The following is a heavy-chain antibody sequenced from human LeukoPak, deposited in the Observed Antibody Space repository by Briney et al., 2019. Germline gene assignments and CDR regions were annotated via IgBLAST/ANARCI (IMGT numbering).Heavy chain of an antibody. CDR2: INHSGST. D-gene: IGHD5-18*01. J-gene: IGHJ4*02. Sequence: PSETLSLTCAVYGGSFSGYYWSWIRQPPGKGLEWIGEINHSGSTNYNPSLKSRVTISVDTSKNQFSLKLSSVTAADTAVYYCARRQRGYSYGTRIDYWGQGTLVTVPS. CDR1: GGSFSGYY. CDR3: ARRQRGYSYGTRIDY. V-gene: IGHV4-34*01.